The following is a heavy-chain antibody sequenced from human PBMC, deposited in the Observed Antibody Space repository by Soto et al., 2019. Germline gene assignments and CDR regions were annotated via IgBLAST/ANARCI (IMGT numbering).Heavy chain of an antibody. V-gene: IGHV3-30*18. CDR2: ISYDGSNK. Sequence: GGSLRLSCAASGFTFSSYGMHWVRQAPGKGLEWVAVISYDGSNKYYADSVKGRFTISRDNSKNTLYLQMNSLRAEDTAVYYCAKDLSYYGSGREVDAFDIWGQGTMVTVSS. CDR1: GFTFSSYG. CDR3: AKDLSYYGSGREVDAFDI. J-gene: IGHJ3*02. D-gene: IGHD3-10*01.